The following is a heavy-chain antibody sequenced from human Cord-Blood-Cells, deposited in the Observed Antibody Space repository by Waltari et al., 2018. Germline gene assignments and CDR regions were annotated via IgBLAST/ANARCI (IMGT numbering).Heavy chain of an antibody. Sequence: QVQLQQWGAGLLKPSETLSLTCAVYGGSFSGYYWRWIRPPPGKGLEWIGEINHSGSTNYNPSLKSRVTISVDTSKNQFSLKLSSVTAADTAVYYCARGDLAVAGTGSYYFDYWGQGTLVTVSS. CDR2: INHSGST. V-gene: IGHV4-34*01. D-gene: IGHD6-19*01. CDR1: GGSFSGYY. J-gene: IGHJ4*02. CDR3: ARGDLAVAGTGSYYFDY.